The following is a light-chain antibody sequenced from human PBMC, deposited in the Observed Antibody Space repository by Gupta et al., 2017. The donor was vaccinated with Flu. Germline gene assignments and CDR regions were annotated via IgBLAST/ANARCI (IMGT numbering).Light chain of an antibody. CDR1: RSDIGGYNY. Sequence: SITISCTGSRSDIGGYNYVSWYQQHPGKAPKGRMYDVSNRPSGVSDRFSGSKSGNTASLTISGLQAEDEAEDDCSSYTSSISLVFGGGTRLTVL. V-gene: IGLV2-14*04. CDR3: SSYTSSISLV. J-gene: IGLJ3*02. CDR2: DVS.